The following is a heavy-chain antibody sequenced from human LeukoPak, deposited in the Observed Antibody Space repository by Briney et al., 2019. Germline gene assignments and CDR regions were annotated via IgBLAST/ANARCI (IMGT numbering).Heavy chain of an antibody. CDR3: ARDLAVAGTPHFDY. CDR1: GDSVSINSAA. CDR2: TYYRSKWYN. Sequence: SQTLSLTCALSGDSVSINSAAWNWVRQSPSRGLEWLGRTYYRSKWYNDYAVSVKSRITISPDTTKNQCTLQLNSVTPEDTAVYFCARDLAVAGTPHFDYWGQGTLVTVSS. J-gene: IGHJ4*02. V-gene: IGHV6-1*01. D-gene: IGHD6-19*01.